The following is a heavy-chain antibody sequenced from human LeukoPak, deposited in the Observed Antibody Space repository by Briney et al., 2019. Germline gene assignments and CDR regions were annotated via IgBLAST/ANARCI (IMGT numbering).Heavy chain of an antibody. CDR1: GYTFTSYY. J-gene: IGHJ5*02. V-gene: IGHV1-46*01. CDR3: ARQGGTTVTLNWFDP. Sequence: ASVKVSCKASGYTFTSYYMHWVRQAPGQGLEWMGTINPSGGSTSYAQKFQGRVTMTRDTSTSTVYMELSSLRSEDTAVYYCARQGGTTVTLNWFDPWGQGTLVTVSS. CDR2: INPSGGST. D-gene: IGHD4-17*01.